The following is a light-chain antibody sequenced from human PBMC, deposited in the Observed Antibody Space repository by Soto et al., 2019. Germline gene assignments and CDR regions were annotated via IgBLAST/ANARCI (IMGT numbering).Light chain of an antibody. CDR3: ASYTSSSTSVI. Sequence: QSVLTQPASVSGSPGQSITISCTGTSSDVGGYKYASWYQQHPDKAPKLIIFEVSNRPSGISSRFSGSKSGNTASLTISGLQAEDEADYYCASYTSSSTSVIFGRGTKVTVL. CDR2: EVS. J-gene: IGLJ2*01. CDR1: SSDVGGYKY. V-gene: IGLV2-14*01.